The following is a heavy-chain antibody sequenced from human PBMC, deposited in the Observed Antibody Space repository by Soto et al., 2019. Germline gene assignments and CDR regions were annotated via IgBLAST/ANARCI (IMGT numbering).Heavy chain of an antibody. CDR3: AHRRVVEGSGWDVGVLDY. Sequence: QITLKESGPTRVKPTQTLALTCTFSGFSLSTSGLGVGWIRQPPGKALECLGIIYWDDDRRYTPSLKNRLTITKDTSKREVVLTMTNMEPEDTGTYYSAHRRVVEGSGWDVGVLDYWGQGFLVTVSS. J-gene: IGHJ4*02. D-gene: IGHD2-15*01. CDR2: IYWDDDR. CDR1: GFSLSTSGLG. V-gene: IGHV2-5*02.